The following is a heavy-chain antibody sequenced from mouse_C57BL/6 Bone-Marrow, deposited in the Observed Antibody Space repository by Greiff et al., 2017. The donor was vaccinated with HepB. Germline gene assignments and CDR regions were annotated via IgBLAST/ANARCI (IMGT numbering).Heavy chain of an antibody. CDR1: GFTFTDYY. CDR3: ARCRYDDFDY. Sequence: EVKLMESGGGLVQPGGSLSLSCAASGFTFTDYYMSWVRQPPGKALEWLGFIRNKANGYTTEYSASVKGRFTISRDNSQSILYLQMNALRAEDSATYDCARCRYDDFDYWGQGTTLTVSS. V-gene: IGHV7-3*01. CDR2: IRNKANGYTT. D-gene: IGHD2-14*01. J-gene: IGHJ2*01.